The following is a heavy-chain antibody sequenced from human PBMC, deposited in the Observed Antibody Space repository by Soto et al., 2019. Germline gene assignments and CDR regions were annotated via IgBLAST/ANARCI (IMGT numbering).Heavy chain of an antibody. CDR3: AVRHCSSTSCYTQNWFDP. Sequence: GESLKISCRGSGYIFSSYWICWFLQMPVKVLEWMGIIYPGDSDTRYSPSFQGQVTISADKSISTAYLQWSSLKASDTAMYYCAVRHCSSTSCYTQNWFDPWGQGTLVTVSS. D-gene: IGHD2-2*02. CDR2: IYPGDSDT. V-gene: IGHV5-51*01. J-gene: IGHJ5*02. CDR1: GYIFSSYW.